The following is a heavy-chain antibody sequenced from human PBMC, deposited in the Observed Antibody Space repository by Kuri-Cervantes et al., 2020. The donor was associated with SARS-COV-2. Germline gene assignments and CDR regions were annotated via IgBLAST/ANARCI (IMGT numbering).Heavy chain of an antibody. CDR1: GFTVSSNY. V-gene: IGHV3-53*01. CDR3: AKDSLSSSKGLDY. Sequence: GGSLRLSCAASGFTVSSNYMSWVRQAPGKGLEWVSVIYSGGSTYYADSVKGRFTISRDNSKNTLYLQMNSLRAEDTAVYYCAKDSLSSSKGLDYWGQGTRVTRYS. CDR2: IYSGGST. D-gene: IGHD6-13*01. J-gene: IGHJ4*02.